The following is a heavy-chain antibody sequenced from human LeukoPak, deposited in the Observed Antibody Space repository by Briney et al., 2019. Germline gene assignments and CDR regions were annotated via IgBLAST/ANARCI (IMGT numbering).Heavy chain of an antibody. Sequence: GGSLRLSCAASGFTFSSYWMHWVRQAPGKGLVWVSRINSDGSSTNYADSVKGRFNISRDKAKNTLYMQMNRLRAEDTAVYYCASLLMGAHFDYWGQGTLVTVSS. V-gene: IGHV3-74*01. CDR2: INSDGSST. CDR3: ASLLMGAHFDY. CDR1: GFTFSSYW. D-gene: IGHD1-26*01. J-gene: IGHJ4*02.